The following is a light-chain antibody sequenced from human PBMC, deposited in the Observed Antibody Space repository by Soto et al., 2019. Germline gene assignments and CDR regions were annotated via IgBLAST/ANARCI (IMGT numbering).Light chain of an antibody. V-gene: IGKV3-20*01. Sequence: EIVLTQSPGTLSLSPGDRATLSCRASQSVSSNHLAWYQQKLGQAPRLLIYDASSRATGIPDRFSGSGSGTDFTLTINRLEPEDFAVYYCQQYGSSPGTFGQGTKVEIK. J-gene: IGKJ1*01. CDR3: QQYGSSPGT. CDR1: QSVSSNH. CDR2: DAS.